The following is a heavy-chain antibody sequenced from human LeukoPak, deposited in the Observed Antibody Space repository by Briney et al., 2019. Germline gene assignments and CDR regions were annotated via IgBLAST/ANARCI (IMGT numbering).Heavy chain of an antibody. V-gene: IGHV4-59*01. J-gene: IGHJ4*02. CDR1: GGSISSYY. Sequence: PSETLSLTCTVSGGSISSYYWSWIRQPPGKGLEWIGYLYYRGSTTYNPSLKSRVTISIDTSKNQFSLKLSSVTAADTAVYYCARDRYDSSGYYSDYWGQGTLVTVSS. CDR3: ARDRYDSSGYYSDY. CDR2: LYYRGST. D-gene: IGHD3-22*01.